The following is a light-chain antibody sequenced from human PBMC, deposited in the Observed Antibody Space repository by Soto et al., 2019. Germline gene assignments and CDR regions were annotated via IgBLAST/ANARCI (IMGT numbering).Light chain of an antibody. Sequence: LAWYQHKPGQAPRLLIYGASNRATGIPDRFSGSGSGTDFTLTISRLEHEDLGVYSTEPDVSPGTFCQGTKL. CDR3: EPDVSPGT. J-gene: IGKJ1*01. V-gene: IGKV3-20*01. CDR2: GAS.